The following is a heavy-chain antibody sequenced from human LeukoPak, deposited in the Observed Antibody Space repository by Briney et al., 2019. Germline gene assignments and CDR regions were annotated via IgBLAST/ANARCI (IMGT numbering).Heavy chain of an antibody. Sequence: GGSLRLSCAASGFTFNSYSMNWVRQAPGKGLEWVSSISSSGYYIYYADSVNGRFTISRDNAENSLYLQMDRLRAEDTDVYYCARDPPISAMHYFEYWGQGTLLTVSS. CDR2: ISSSGYYI. CDR1: GFTFNSYS. CDR3: ARDPPISAMHYFEY. J-gene: IGHJ4*02. V-gene: IGHV3-21*01. D-gene: IGHD2-2*01.